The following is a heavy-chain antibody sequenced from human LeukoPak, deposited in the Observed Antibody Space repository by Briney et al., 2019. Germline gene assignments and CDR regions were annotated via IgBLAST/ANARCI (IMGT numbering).Heavy chain of an antibody. CDR1: GGSISSSSYY. V-gene: IGHV4-39*01. CDR2: IYYSGST. J-gene: IGHJ5*02. D-gene: IGHD2-2*02. Sequence: SETLSLTCTVSGGSISSSSYYWGWIRQPPGKGLEWVGSIYYSGSTYYNPSLKSRVTISVDTSKNQFSLKLSSVTAADTAVYYCARGSDTHPRRFDPWGQGTLVTVSS. CDR3: ARGSDTHPRRFDP.